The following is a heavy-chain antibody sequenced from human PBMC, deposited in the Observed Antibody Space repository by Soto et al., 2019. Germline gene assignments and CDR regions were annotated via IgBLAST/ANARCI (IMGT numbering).Heavy chain of an antibody. Sequence: ASVKVSCKASGYTFTSYAMHWVRQAPGQRLEWMGWINAGNGNTKYSQKFQGRVTITRDTSASTAYMELNSLRAEDTAVYYCARKSKPTTTHDAFDIWGQGTMVTVSS. CDR1: GYTFTSYA. CDR2: INAGNGNT. CDR3: ARKSKPTTTHDAFDI. V-gene: IGHV1-3*01. J-gene: IGHJ3*02. D-gene: IGHD1-26*01.